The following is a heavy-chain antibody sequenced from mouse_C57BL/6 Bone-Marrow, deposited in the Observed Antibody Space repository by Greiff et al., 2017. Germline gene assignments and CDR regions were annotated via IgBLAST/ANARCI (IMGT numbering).Heavy chain of an antibody. Sequence: QVTLKESGPGILQPSQTLSLTCSFSGFSLSTFGMGVGWIRQPSGKGLEWLAHPWWDGDKYYNPALKSRLTISKDTSKNRVFLKIANVDTADAGTYYCARILCWYFDVWGTGTTGTVSS. CDR3: ARILCWYFDV. CDR1: GFSLSTFGMG. D-gene: IGHD6-5*01. J-gene: IGHJ1*03. V-gene: IGHV8-8*01. CDR2: PWWDGDK.